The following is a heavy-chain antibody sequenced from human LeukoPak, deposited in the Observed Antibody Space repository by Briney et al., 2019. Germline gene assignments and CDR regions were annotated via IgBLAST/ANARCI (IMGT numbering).Heavy chain of an antibody. J-gene: IGHJ4*02. D-gene: IGHD4-11*01. Sequence: ASVKVSCKASGGIFSSYGINWVRQAPGQGLEWMGRIIPMFGATNYAQKFQGRVTVTTDESTSTAYMELSSLRSEDPAVYYCARGSYSDYIFDYWGQGTLVTVSS. V-gene: IGHV1-69*05. CDR2: IIPMFGAT. CDR3: ARGSYSDYIFDY. CDR1: GGIFSSYG.